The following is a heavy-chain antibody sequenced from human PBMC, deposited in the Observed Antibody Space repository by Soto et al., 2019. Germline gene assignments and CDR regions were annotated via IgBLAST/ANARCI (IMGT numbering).Heavy chain of an antibody. J-gene: IGHJ5*02. CDR3: ARDLSGTVTTSSRTSYNNWFDP. V-gene: IGHV1-69*13. CDR2: TIPIFGTA. CDR1: GGTFSSYA. D-gene: IGHD4-4*01. Sequence: GASVKVSCKASGGTFSSYAISWVRQAPGQGLEWMGGTIPIFGTANYAQKFQGRVTITADESTSTAYMGLSSLRSEDTAVYYCARDLSGTVTTSSRTSYNNWFDPWGQGTLVTVSS.